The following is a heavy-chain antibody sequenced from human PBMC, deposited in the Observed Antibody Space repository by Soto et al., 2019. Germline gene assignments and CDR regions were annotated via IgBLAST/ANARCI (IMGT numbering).Heavy chain of an antibody. J-gene: IGHJ4*02. D-gene: IGHD3-10*01. CDR1: GFTFSGYG. CDR3: AKDPRGTYYYGSGSYTYYFDL. Sequence: QVQLVESGGGVVQPGRSLRLSCATSGFTFSGYGMHWVRQAPGKGLEWVAVISYDGSNTYYADSVKGRFTISRDNSKNXLXMIXNSLRTEDTAVYYCAKDPRGTYYYGSGSYTYYFDLWGQGTLVTVSS. CDR2: ISYDGSNT. V-gene: IGHV3-30*18.